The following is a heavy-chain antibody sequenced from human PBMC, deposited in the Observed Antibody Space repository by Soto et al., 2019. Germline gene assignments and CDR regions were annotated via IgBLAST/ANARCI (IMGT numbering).Heavy chain of an antibody. Sequence: QVQLVQSGAEVKKPGASVKVSCKASGSAFTSLDINWVRQATGQGPEWVGWMNPSGHTGLAQKFQGRVSMTRDTAISTAYMDLRILRSEDTAVDYCSRYQKADAFHDWGQGTLVTVSS. J-gene: IGHJ4*02. CDR3: SRYQKADAFHD. D-gene: IGHD2-21*01. V-gene: IGHV1-8*01. CDR1: GSAFTSLD. CDR2: MNPSGHT.